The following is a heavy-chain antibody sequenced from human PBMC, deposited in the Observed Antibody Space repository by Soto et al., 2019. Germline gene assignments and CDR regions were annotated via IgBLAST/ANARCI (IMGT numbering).Heavy chain of an antibody. CDR3: AREDIVVVPAAMDYYYYYMDV. Sequence: ASVKVSCKASSYIFTSYGISWVRQAPGQGLEWMGWISVYNGYTNYVQKLQGRVTITRDTSASTAYMELSSLRSEDTAVYYCAREDIVVVPAAMDYYYYYMDVWGKGTTVTVSS. V-gene: IGHV1-18*01. D-gene: IGHD2-2*01. CDR1: SYIFTSYG. CDR2: ISVYNGYT. J-gene: IGHJ6*03.